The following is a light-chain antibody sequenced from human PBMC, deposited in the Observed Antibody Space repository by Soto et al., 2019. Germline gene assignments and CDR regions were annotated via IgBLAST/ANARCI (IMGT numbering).Light chain of an antibody. Sequence: QSVLTQPPSVSGAPGQRVTISCTGSSSNIGAGYDVHWYQQLPGRAPKLLIXGNTXXPXXVPDRFXXSXXXTXXSXAIXGXXXXXXXXYYXLSFDSSLSVVFGGGTKVTVL. J-gene: IGLJ2*01. CDR3: LSFDSSLSVV. V-gene: IGLV1-40*01. CDR2: GNT. CDR1: SSNIGAGYD.